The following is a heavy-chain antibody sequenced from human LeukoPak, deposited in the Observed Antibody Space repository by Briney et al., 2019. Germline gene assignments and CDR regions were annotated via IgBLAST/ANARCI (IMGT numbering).Heavy chain of an antibody. CDR1: GGTFSSYA. CDR3: ARVGYSYGYYFDY. V-gene: IGHV1-69*06. CDR2: IIPIFGTA. Sequence: ASVKVSCKASGGTFSSYAISWVRQAPGQGLEWMGGIIPIFGTANYAQKFQGRVTITADKSTSTAYMELSSLRSEGTAVYYCARVGYSYGYYFDYWGQGTLVTVSS. J-gene: IGHJ4*02. D-gene: IGHD5-18*01.